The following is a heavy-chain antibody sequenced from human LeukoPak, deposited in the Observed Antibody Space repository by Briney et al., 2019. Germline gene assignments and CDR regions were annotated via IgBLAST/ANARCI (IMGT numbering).Heavy chain of an antibody. CDR1: GFTFSDYC. D-gene: IGHD3-16*01. CDR2: IRASGGNT. V-gene: IGHV3-23*01. Sequence: GGSLRLSCAASGFTFSDYCMSWVRQAPGKGLDWVSSIRASGGNTYYTGSVKGRFTISRDNSRNTVYLQITSLRADDTAVYYCAKDEKTGSLVSSWDYWGQGTLVTVSS. J-gene: IGHJ4*02. CDR3: AKDEKTGSLVSSWDY.